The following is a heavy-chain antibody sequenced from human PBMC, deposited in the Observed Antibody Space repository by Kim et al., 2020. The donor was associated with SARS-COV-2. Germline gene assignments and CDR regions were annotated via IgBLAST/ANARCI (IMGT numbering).Heavy chain of an antibody. CDR2: IKGDGGEQ. V-gene: IGHV3-7*03. J-gene: IGHJ2*01. CDR3: AKIGFGDVVVTAEGPGEWYFDL. Sequence: GGSLRFSCAASEFNFNRHWMSWVRQAPGKGLEWVSNIKGDGGEQYYVDSVKGRFTVSRDNAKNLLYLQMNSLRAEDTAVYYCAKIGFGDVVVTAEGPGEWYFDLWGQGTLVTVSS. CDR1: EFNFNRHW. D-gene: IGHD2-21*02.